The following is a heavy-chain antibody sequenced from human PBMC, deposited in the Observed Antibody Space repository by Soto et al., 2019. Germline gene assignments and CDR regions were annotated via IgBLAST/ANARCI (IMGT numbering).Heavy chain of an antibody. CDR1: GGSISSGDYY. D-gene: IGHD6-13*01. V-gene: IGHV4-30-4*01. Sequence: LSETLSLTCTVSGGSISSGDYYWSWIRQPPGKGLEWIGYIHYSGSTYHNPSLKSRLTISVDTSKNQFSLKLSSVSAADTAVYYCGRAPCDLQQLVHYYYSKDVRRQGNTVTVSS. J-gene: IGHJ6*01. CDR3: GRAPCDLQQLVHYYYSKDV. CDR2: IHYSGST.